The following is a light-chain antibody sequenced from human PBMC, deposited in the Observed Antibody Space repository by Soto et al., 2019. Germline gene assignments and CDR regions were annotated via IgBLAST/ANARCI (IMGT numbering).Light chain of an antibody. CDR1: QSVSSYY. CDR3: QQCGSSPWT. V-gene: IGKV3-20*01. Sequence: EIVLTQSPGTLSLSPGERATLSCRASQSVSSYYLAWYQQKPGQAPRLLIYAASSRATGIPDRFSGGGSGTDFTLTIIRREPEDFAVYYCQQCGSSPWTFGQGTKVEIK. J-gene: IGKJ1*01. CDR2: AAS.